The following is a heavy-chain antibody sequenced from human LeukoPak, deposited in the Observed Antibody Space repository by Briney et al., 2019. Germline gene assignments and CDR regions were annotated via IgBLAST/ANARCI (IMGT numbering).Heavy chain of an antibody. J-gene: IGHJ5*02. CDR3: ARDRGGSYYYDSSGTNWFDP. CDR2: IYHSGST. D-gene: IGHD3-22*01. V-gene: IGHV4-38-2*02. Sequence: SETLSLTCTVSGYSITSGYYWGWIRQPPGRGLEWIGSIYHSGSTNYNPSLKSRVTISVDTSKNQFSLKLSSVSAADTAVYYCARDRGGSYYYDSSGTNWFDPWGQGTLVTVSS. CDR1: GYSITSGYY.